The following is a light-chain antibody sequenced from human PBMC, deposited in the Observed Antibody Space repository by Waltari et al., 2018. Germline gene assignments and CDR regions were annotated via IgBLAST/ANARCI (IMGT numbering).Light chain of an antibody. Sequence: SVLTPSPGLLSLSPGARAAPVSRVSQSVSSSYLAWYQQKPGQAPRLLIYGASSRATGIPDRFSGSGSGTDFTLTISRLEPEDFAVYYCQQYGNSPPVTFGRGTKVEIK. V-gene: IGKV3-20*01. J-gene: IGKJ4*01. CDR2: GAS. CDR3: QQYGNSPPVT. CDR1: QSVSSSY.